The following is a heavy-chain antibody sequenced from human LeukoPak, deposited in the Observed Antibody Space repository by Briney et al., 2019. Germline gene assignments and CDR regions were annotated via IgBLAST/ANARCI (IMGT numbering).Heavy chain of an antibody. V-gene: IGHV3-53*01. D-gene: IGHD2-2*01. CDR3: ASKGYCSSTSCPREFDY. Sequence: PGGSLRLSCAASGFTVSTNYMSWVRQAPGKGLEWVSVIYSGGSTYYADSVKGRFTISRDNSKNTLYLQMNSLRAEDTAVYYCASKGYCSSTSCPREFDYWGQGTLVTVPS. J-gene: IGHJ4*02. CDR2: IYSGGST. CDR1: GFTVSTNY.